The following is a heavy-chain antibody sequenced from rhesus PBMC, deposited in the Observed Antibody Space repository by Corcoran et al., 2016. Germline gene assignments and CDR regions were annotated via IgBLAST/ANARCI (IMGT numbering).Heavy chain of an antibody. Sequence: EVQLVVSGGVLVQPGGSLSLSFAASGFTFSNYWLSLVRQAPGKGLDWVGRIKNKADGGTAAYAESVKGRFTISRDDSKNTLYLQMNSPKTEDTAVYYCARDMERFDVWGPGVLVTVSS. D-gene: IGHD1-1*01. J-gene: IGHJ5-1*01. CDR1: GFTFSNYW. CDR2: IKNKADGGTA. V-gene: IGHV3-16*02. CDR3: ARDMERFDV.